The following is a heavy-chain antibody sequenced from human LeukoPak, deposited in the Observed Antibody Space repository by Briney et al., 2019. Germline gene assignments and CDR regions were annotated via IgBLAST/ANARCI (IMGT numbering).Heavy chain of an antibody. CDR3: AKDWGYTTMVSYYFDY. J-gene: IGHJ4*02. Sequence: GGSLRLSCATSGFTFSSYGMHWVRQAPDKGLEWVAVIWYDGNNKYYADSVKGRFTISRDNSKNTLYLQMNSLRAEDTAVYYCAKDWGYTTMVSYYFDYGGQGALVTVSS. V-gene: IGHV3-33*06. D-gene: IGHD5-18*01. CDR1: GFTFSSYG. CDR2: IWYDGNNK.